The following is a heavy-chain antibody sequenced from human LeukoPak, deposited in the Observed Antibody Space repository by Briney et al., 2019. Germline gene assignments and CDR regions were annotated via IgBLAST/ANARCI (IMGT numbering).Heavy chain of an antibody. Sequence: GGSLRLSCAASGFTFSSYSMNWVRQAPGKGLEWVSSISSSSSYIYYADSVKGRFTISRDNAKNSLYLQMNSLRAEDTAVYYCARDRDWHYYYYYMDVWGKGTTVTVSS. V-gene: IGHV3-21*01. J-gene: IGHJ6*03. CDR1: GFTFSSYS. CDR3: ARDRDWHYYYYYMDV. D-gene: IGHD3-9*01. CDR2: ISSSSSYI.